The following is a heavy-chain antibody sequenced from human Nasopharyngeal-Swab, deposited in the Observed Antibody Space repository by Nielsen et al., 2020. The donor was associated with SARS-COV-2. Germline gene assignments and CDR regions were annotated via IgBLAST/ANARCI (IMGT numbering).Heavy chain of an antibody. D-gene: IGHD1-26*01. V-gene: IGHV3-33*01. CDR1: GGAFSSHC. Sequence: GGSLRLSCAAAGGAFSSHCMHWVRQAPGKGLEWVAVIWSDGSNKIYTDSVKGRFTFSRDNSKNTLYLQMNSLRAEDTAVYYCARDGMGGYPLYSFDSWGQGTLVTVSS. J-gene: IGHJ4*02. CDR2: IWSDGSNK. CDR3: ARDGMGGYPLYSFDS.